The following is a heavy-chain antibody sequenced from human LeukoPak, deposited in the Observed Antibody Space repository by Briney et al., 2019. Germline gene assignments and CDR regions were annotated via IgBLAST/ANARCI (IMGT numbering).Heavy chain of an antibody. Sequence: GGSLRLSCAASGFTFSSYGMHWVRQAPGKGLEWVAVISYDGSNKYYADSVKGRFTISRDNSKNTLYLQMSSLRAEDTAVYYCAKGPTVDAFDIWGQGTMVTVSS. CDR3: AKGPTVDAFDI. CDR2: ISYDGSNK. J-gene: IGHJ3*02. D-gene: IGHD4-17*01. CDR1: GFTFSSYG. V-gene: IGHV3-30*18.